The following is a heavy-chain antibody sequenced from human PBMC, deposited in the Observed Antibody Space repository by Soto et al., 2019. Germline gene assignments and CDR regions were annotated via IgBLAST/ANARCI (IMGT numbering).Heavy chain of an antibody. CDR3: VRGGGTSSTSDWYFDL. CDR1: GGSISSYY. J-gene: IGHJ2*01. V-gene: IGHV4-59*01. Sequence: QVQLQESGPGLVKPSETLSLTCTVSGGSISSYYWSWIRQPPGKGLEWMGYIYYSGSTNSNPSLKSRVTISVDTSKIQFSLKLSSVTAADTAVYYCVRGGGTSSTSDWYFDLWGRGTLVTVSS. D-gene: IGHD6-6*01. CDR2: IYYSGST.